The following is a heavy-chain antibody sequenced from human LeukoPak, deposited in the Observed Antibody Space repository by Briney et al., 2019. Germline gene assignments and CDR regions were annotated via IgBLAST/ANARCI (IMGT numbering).Heavy chain of an antibody. Sequence: PSETLSLTCTVSGGSISSYYWNWIRQPPGKGLEWLGYVFYSGATNYNPSLQSRITISVDTSKNQFSLNLSSVTAADTAVYSCARGGPGSGRYFYMDVWGRGSTVTVSS. J-gene: IGHJ6*03. CDR2: VFYSGAT. D-gene: IGHD1-14*01. CDR3: ARGGPGSGRYFYMDV. CDR1: GGSISSYY. V-gene: IGHV4-59*01.